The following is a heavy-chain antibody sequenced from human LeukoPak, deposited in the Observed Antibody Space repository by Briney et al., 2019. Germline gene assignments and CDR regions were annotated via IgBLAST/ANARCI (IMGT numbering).Heavy chain of an antibody. J-gene: IGHJ4*02. CDR1: GGTFTSYY. CDR2: INPSGGST. Sequence: ASVKVSCKASGGTFTSYYMHWVRQAPGQGLEWMGIINPSGGSTSYAQKFQGRVTMTRDTSTSTVYMELSSLRSEDTAVYYCAGTVKHSSGSMGYFDYWGQGTLVTVSS. CDR3: AGTVKHSSGSMGYFDY. V-gene: IGHV1-46*01. D-gene: IGHD6-19*01.